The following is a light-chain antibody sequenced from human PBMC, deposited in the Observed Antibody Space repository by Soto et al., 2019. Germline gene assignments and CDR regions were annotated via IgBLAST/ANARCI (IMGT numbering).Light chain of an antibody. CDR1: QNSYYN. V-gene: IGKV3-15*01. J-gene: IGKJ1*01. CDR2: RAS. Sequence: LMTQSPATVSVSPGESATLSCRASQNSYYNVAWYQHRPGQAPRLLIYRASTRAPGVPARFSGSGSGTEFTLTISSLQPEDFTVYSCLQYHNLWAFGQGTKVEI. CDR3: LQYHNLWA.